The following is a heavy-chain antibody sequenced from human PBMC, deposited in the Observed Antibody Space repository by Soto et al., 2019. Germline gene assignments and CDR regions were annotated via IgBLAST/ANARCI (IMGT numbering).Heavy chain of an antibody. CDR2: INHNGST. Sequence: QVQLQQWGAGLLKPSETLSLTCAVYGGSFSGYYWSWIRQPPGKGLEWIGEINHNGSTNYNPSLSSRVTISLATAKTXFSLKLSSVTAADTAVYYCARTRQRWLPSLYYFDYWGQGTLVTVSS. CDR1: GGSFSGYY. J-gene: IGHJ4*02. CDR3: ARTRQRWLPSLYYFDY. D-gene: IGHD5-12*01. V-gene: IGHV4-34*01.